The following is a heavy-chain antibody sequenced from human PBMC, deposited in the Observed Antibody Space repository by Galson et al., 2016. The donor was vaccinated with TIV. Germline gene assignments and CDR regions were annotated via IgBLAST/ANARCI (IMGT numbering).Heavy chain of an antibody. J-gene: IGHJ4*02. CDR2: ITWNSVGI. CDR3: AKEQSCGGDCYLFDF. CDR1: GFTFDDYG. D-gene: IGHD2-21*02. Sequence: LRLSCAASGFTFDDYGMHWVRQPPGEGLEWVSGITWNSVGIDYADSVKGRFTISRDNAKNSLYLQMNSLRPDDTALYYCAKEQSCGGDCYLFDFWGQGALVTVSS. V-gene: IGHV3-9*01.